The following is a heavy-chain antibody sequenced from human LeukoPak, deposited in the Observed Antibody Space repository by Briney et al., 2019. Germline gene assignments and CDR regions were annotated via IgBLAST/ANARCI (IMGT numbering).Heavy chain of an antibody. V-gene: IGHV3-74*01. CDR2: INSDGSST. J-gene: IGHJ6*02. D-gene: IGHD3-9*01. CDR1: GFTFSSYW. Sequence: GGSLRLSCAASGFTFSSYWMHWVRQAPGKGLVWVSRINSDGSSTYYADSVKGRFTISRDNSKNTLYLQMNSLRAEDTAVYYCATALQYYDILTGYRLMGMDVWGQGTTVTVSS. CDR3: ATALQYYDILTGYRLMGMDV.